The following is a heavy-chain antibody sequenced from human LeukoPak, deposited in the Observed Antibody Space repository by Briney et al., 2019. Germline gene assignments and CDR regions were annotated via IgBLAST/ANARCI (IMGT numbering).Heavy chain of an antibody. D-gene: IGHD3-9*01. V-gene: IGHV4-39*01. J-gene: IGHJ4*02. CDR2: IYYSGST. CDR3: AIFNPDILTDTGRFDD. Sequence: PSETLSLTCTVSGGSISSSSYYWGWIRQPPGKGLEWIGSIYYSGSTYYHPSLKIRVTISVDTSQNQFSLKLGSVTAADTAVYYCAIFNPDILTDTGRFDDWGQGTLVTVSA. CDR1: GGSISSSSYY.